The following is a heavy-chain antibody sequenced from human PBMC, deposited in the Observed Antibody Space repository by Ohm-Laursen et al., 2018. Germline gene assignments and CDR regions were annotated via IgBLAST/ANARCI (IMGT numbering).Heavy chain of an antibody. D-gene: IGHD6-19*01. CDR1: GFTFSGSA. CDR3: AKDAAAVGGYYFDY. J-gene: IGHJ4*02. V-gene: IGHV3-73*01. Sequence: GSLRLSCSASGFTFSGSAMHWVRQASGKGLEWVGRIRSKANSYATAYAASVKGRFTISRDDSKNTVYLQMNSLRAEDTAVYYCAKDAAAVGGYYFDYWGQGTLVTVSS. CDR2: IRSKANSYAT.